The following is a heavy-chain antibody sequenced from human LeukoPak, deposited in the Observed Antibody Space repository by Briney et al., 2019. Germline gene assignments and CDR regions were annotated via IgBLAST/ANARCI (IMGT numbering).Heavy chain of an antibody. Sequence: ASVKVSCKASGGTFSSYAISWVRQAPGQGLEWMGRIIPILGIANYAQKFQGRVTITADKSTSTAYMELSSLRSEDTAVYYCARDVFRVSYYYYGMDVWGQGTTVTVSS. J-gene: IGHJ6*02. CDR3: ARDVFRVSYYYYGMDV. CDR2: IIPILGIA. D-gene: IGHD5/OR15-5a*01. V-gene: IGHV1-69*04. CDR1: GGTFSSYA.